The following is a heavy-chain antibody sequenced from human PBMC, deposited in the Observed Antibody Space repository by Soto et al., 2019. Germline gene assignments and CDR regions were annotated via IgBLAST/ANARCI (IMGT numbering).Heavy chain of an antibody. CDR3: AKKVNSGPGSQYFDS. Sequence: EVQLLESGGGLVQPGGSLRLSCAASGFTFSSYSMSWVRQAPGKGLEWVSGFRTGGDGGTTYYADSVKGRFTISRDNSKNTLFLQMNSLRPEDTAIYYCAKKVNSGPGSQYFDSWGQGTLVTVSS. CDR2: FRTGGDGGTT. J-gene: IGHJ4*02. V-gene: IGHV3-23*01. D-gene: IGHD3-10*01. CDR1: GFTFSSYS.